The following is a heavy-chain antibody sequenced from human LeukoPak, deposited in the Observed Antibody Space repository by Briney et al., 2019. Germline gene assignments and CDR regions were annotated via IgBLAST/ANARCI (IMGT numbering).Heavy chain of an antibody. CDR3: ARAPITSPFYFDY. J-gene: IGHJ4*02. D-gene: IGHD2-2*01. Sequence: AGGSLRLSCTASGFSLDEHGMSWVRHVPGKGLEWVSGINWSGGSTGYADPLRGRFTISRDNAKNSLYLQMDSLRAEDTALYYCARAPITSPFYFDYWGQGTLVTVSS. CDR2: INWSGGST. CDR1: GFSLDEHG. V-gene: IGHV3-20*04.